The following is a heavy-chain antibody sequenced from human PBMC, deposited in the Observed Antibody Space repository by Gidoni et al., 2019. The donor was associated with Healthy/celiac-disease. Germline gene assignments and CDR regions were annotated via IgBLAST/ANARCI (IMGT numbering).Heavy chain of an antibody. CDR3: ARAPPYSGYGDYFDY. Sequence: EVQLVESGGGLVKPGWSLRLSCAASVFTFSSYSMNWVRQAPGKGLEWVSSISSSSSYIYYADSVKGRFTISRDNAKNSLYLQMNSLRAEDTAVYYCARAPPYSGYGDYFDYWGQGTLVTVSS. V-gene: IGHV3-21*01. D-gene: IGHD5-12*01. CDR1: VFTFSSYS. CDR2: ISSSSSYI. J-gene: IGHJ4*02.